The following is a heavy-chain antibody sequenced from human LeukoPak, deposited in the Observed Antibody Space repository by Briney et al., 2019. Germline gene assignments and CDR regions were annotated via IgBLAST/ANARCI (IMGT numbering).Heavy chain of an antibody. CDR3: ARQAVTSGWYFDY. J-gene: IGHJ4*02. CDR1: GYTFTRYY. D-gene: IGHD4-17*01. Sequence: ASVKVSCKASGYTFTRYYMHWVRQAPGQGLEWIGIINPSDGGASYTQKFQGRVTMTRDTSTSTVYMDLSSLRSEDTAVYYCARQAVTSGWYFDYWGQGTLVTVSS. V-gene: IGHV1-46*01. CDR2: INPSDGGA.